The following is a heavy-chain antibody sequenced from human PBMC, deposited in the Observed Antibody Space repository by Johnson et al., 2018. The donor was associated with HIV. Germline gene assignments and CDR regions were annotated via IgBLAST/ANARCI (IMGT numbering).Heavy chain of an antibody. J-gene: IGHJ3*02. D-gene: IGHD2-8*01. V-gene: IGHV3-30-3*01. Sequence: QEQLVESGGGVVQPGKSLRLSCAASGFTFSSSAMHWVRQAPGQGLQWVALISYDGSIKYFADSVKGRFTISRDNSKNTLHLQMNSLRPEDTAVYYCARNSGNGLVLRGDAFDMWGQG. CDR3: ARNSGNGLVLRGDAFDM. CDR1: GFTFSSSA. CDR2: ISYDGSIK.